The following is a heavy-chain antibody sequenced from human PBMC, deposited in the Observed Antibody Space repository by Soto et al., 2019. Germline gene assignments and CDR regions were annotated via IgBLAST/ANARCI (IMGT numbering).Heavy chain of an antibody. D-gene: IGHD3-9*01. CDR1: GGSISSYY. Sequence: SETLCLTCTVSGGSISSYYGSWIRQPPGKGLEWIGYIYYSGSTNYNPSLKSRVTISVDTSKNQFSLQLNSVTPEDTAVYYCARDRNEGAGYYIHFDYWGQGTLVTVSS. CDR2: IYYSGST. CDR3: ARDRNEGAGYYIHFDY. J-gene: IGHJ4*02. V-gene: IGHV4-59*12.